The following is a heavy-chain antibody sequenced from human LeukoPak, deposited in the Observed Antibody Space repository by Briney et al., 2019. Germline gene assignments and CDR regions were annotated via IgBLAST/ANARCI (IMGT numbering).Heavy chain of an antibody. CDR3: ATTLGYCSSTSCYSSFDI. CDR2: IIPIFGTA. D-gene: IGHD2-2*02. Sequence: AVKVSCKASGGTFSSYAISWVRQAPGQGLKWMGGIIPIFGTANYAQKFQGRVTITADESTSTAYMELSSLRSEDTAVYYCATTLGYCSSTSCYSSFDIWGQGTTVTVSS. J-gene: IGHJ3*02. CDR1: GGTFSSYA. V-gene: IGHV1-69*13.